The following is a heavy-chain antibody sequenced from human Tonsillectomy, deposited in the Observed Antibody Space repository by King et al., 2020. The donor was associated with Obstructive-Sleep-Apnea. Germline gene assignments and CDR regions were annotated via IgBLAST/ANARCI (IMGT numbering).Heavy chain of an antibody. CDR3: AWAVTGTYYWYFDL. D-gene: IGHD1/OR15-1a*01. V-gene: IGHV5-51*01. CDR1: AYSFTNHW. Sequence: QLVQSGAEVKKPGESLKISCRGSAYSFTNHWIGWVRQMPGEGLELMGIIYPVNFNTKYNPTFQGQITISADRSIATAYLQWNSLKASDTAIYYFAWAVTGTYYWYFDLWGPGTLVSVSS. J-gene: IGHJ2*01. CDR2: IYPVNFNT.